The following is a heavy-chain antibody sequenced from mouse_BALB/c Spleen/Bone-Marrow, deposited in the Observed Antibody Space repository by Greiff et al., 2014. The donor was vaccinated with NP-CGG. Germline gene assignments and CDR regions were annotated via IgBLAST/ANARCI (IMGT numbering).Heavy chain of an antibody. D-gene: IGHD2-3*01. CDR2: IDPANGNT. CDR3: ARWLLPYGLAY. J-gene: IGHJ4*01. CDR1: GFNIKDTY. V-gene: IGHV14-3*02. Sequence: VQLQQSGAELVKPGASVKLSRTASGFNIKDTYMHWVKQRPEQGLEWIGRIDPANGNTKYDPKFQGKATITADTSSNTAYLQLSSLTSEDTAVYYCARWLLPYGLAYWGQGTSVTVSS.